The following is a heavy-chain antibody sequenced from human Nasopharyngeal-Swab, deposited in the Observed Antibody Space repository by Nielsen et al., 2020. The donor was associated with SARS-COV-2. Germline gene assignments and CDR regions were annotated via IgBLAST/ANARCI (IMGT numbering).Heavy chain of an antibody. CDR1: GGSINNYY. D-gene: IGHD1-26*01. J-gene: IGHJ4*02. Sequence: SEILSLTCSVPGGSINNYYWSRIRQPAGKGLEWNGRIYFSGSTNYNLSLKSRVTMSVDMSKYQFSLKLSSVTAADTAVYYCAREEQSFDYWGQGTLVAVSS. CDR3: AREEQSFDY. CDR2: IYFSGST. V-gene: IGHV4-4*07.